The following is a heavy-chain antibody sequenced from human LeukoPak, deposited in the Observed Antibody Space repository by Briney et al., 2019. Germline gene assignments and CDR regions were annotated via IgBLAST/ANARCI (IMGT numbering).Heavy chain of an antibody. V-gene: IGHV4-39*07. Sequence: SETLSLTCTVSGGSVSTSDYYWGWIRQSPVKGLEWIGDVFYAGKTNYNPSLRGRATISIDTSKNQFSLKLSSVTAADTAVYYCARVAYSSSWYWFDPWGQGTLVTVSS. CDR2: VFYAGKT. D-gene: IGHD6-13*01. J-gene: IGHJ5*02. CDR3: ARVAYSSSWYWFDP. CDR1: GGSVSTSDYY.